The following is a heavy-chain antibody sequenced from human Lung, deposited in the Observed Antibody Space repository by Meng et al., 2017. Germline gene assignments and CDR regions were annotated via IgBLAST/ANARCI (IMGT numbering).Heavy chain of an antibody. V-gene: IGHV4-4*02. CDR1: GGSISSDNW. Sequence: VHLHEARSRLVKPSGTLALTCAVFGGSISSDNWWGWVRQPPGKGLEWIGEIYHSWSTNYNPSLKSRITISVDKPKNQFSLTLSSVTAADTAVYYCTKNDFYCLGYWGQGTLVTVSS. CDR2: IYHSWST. CDR3: TKNDFYCLGY. J-gene: IGHJ4*02. D-gene: IGHD2-21*01.